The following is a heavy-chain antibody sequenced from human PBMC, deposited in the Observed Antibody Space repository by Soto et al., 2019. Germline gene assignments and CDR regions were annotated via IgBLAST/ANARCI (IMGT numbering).Heavy chain of an antibody. V-gene: IGHV3-7*03. CDR3: ARDVGPVTIFGEALSGYFDF. CDR2: IKEDGSER. D-gene: IGHD3-3*01. Sequence: GGSLRLSCAVSGFSFGNYWMSWVRQAPGKGLEWLASIKEDGSERYYLDSVKGRLTISRGNAKDSLSLQMNSLRGEDTAFYYCARDVGPVTIFGEALSGYFDFWGQGTLVT. CDR1: GFSFGNYW. J-gene: IGHJ4*02.